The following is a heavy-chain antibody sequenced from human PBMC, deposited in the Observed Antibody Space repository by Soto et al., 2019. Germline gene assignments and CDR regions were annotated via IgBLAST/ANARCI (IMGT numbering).Heavy chain of an antibody. J-gene: IGHJ4*02. CDR3: AREREAGQPYFDY. CDR1: GGIFRSFA. V-gene: IGHV1-69*01. Sequence: QVQLVQSGAEVKKPGSSVTVSCTASGGIFRSFAISWVRQAPGQGLEWMGGVIPIFGSTNYAQKFQGRVTIIADESTSTAYMELSNLRSDDTAVYYCAREREAGQPYFDYWGQGTLVTVSS. D-gene: IGHD6-19*01. CDR2: VIPIFGST.